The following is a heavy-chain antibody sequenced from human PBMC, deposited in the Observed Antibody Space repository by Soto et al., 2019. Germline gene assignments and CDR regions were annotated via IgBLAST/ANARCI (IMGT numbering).Heavy chain of an antibody. D-gene: IGHD3-22*01. CDR2: ISWNSGSI. CDR3: AKDIDRSGYHPSS. V-gene: IGHV3-9*01. CDR1: GFNFDDYA. Sequence: EVQVVESGGGLVQPGRSLRLSCAASGFNFDDYAMHWVRQVAGKGLEWVSGISWNSGSIGYADSVKGRFTISRDNAKNSLYLQMNSLRPEDTALYYCAKDIDRSGYHPSSWGQGTQVTVSS. J-gene: IGHJ5*02.